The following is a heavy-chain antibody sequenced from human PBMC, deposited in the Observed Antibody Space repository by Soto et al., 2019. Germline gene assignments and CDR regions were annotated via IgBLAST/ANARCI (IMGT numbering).Heavy chain of an antibody. Sequence: PGGSLRLSCAASGFTFRSYGMHWVRQAPGKGLEWVAVISNDGINKYYADSVKGRFTISRDDSKNTVYLQMNSLRVEDTAVYYCGKASSHYGSGSYYTNXYWGQGTLVTVSS. CDR1: GFTFRSYG. CDR2: ISNDGINK. J-gene: IGHJ4*02. CDR3: GKASSHYGSGSYYTNXY. V-gene: IGHV3-30*18. D-gene: IGHD3-10*01.